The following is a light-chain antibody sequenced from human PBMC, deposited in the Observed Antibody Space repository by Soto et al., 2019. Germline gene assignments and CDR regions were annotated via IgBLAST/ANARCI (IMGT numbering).Light chain of an antibody. V-gene: IGLV2-14*01. CDR1: SSDVGTYNY. CDR3: SSYTSSSTPLYV. Sequence: QSALTQPASVSGSPGQSITISCTGISSDVGTYNYVSWYQQNPGKAPKVMIYDVSNRPSGVSNRFSGSKSGNTASLTISGLQAEDEADYYCSSYTSSSTPLYVFGTGTKLTVL. CDR2: DVS. J-gene: IGLJ1*01.